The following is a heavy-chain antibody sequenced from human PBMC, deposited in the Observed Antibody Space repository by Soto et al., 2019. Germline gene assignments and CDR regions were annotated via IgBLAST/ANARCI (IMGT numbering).Heavy chain of an antibody. CDR2: IWYDGSSE. J-gene: IGHJ6*02. Sequence: SLRLSCAASGFTFSNYGVHWVRQAPGKGLEWVAVIWYDGSSEYYTDSVKDRFTISRDNGKNSLYLQMNSLRDEDTAVYYCARVRRNDASDYYGMDVWGQGTAVTVSS. D-gene: IGHD1-1*01. CDR3: ARVRRNDASDYYGMDV. CDR1: GFTFSNYG. V-gene: IGHV3-33*01.